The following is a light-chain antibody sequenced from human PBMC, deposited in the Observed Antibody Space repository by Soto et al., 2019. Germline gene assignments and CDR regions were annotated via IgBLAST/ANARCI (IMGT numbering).Light chain of an antibody. V-gene: IGKV3-20*01. CDR3: QQYGSSIT. Sequence: IVLTPSPGTLFLSPGERATLSCRASQSVSSSYLAWYQQKPGQAPRLLIYGASSRATGIPDRFSGSGSGTDFTLTISRLEPEDFAVYYCQQYGSSITFGQGTRLEIK. J-gene: IGKJ5*01. CDR2: GAS. CDR1: QSVSSSY.